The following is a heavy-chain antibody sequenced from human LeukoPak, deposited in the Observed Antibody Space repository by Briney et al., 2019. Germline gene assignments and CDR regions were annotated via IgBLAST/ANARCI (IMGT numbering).Heavy chain of an antibody. CDR1: GGSLSGYY. V-gene: IGHV4-34*01. D-gene: IGHD2-2*01. Sequence: SETLSLTCAVYGGSLSGYYWSWISQPRGKGLEWIGEINHSGSTNYNPSLKSRVTISVDTSKNQFSLKLSSVTAADTAVYYCASLRVVPAAMGTFDYWGQGTLVTVSS. CDR2: INHSGST. J-gene: IGHJ4*02. CDR3: ASLRVVPAAMGTFDY.